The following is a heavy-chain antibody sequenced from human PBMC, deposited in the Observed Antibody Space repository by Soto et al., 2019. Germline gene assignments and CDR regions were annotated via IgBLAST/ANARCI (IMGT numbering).Heavy chain of an antibody. J-gene: IGHJ6*02. V-gene: IGHV3-30*18. CDR1: GFTFSSYG. CDR3: AKSVVGDFWSGFPYYGMDV. D-gene: IGHD3-3*01. CDR2: ISYDGSNK. Sequence: GGSLRLSCAASGFTFSSYGMHWVRQAPGKGLEWVAVISYDGSNKYYADSVKGRFTISRDNSKNTLYLQMNSLRAEDTAVYYCAKSVVGDFWSGFPYYGMDVWGQGTTVTVSS.